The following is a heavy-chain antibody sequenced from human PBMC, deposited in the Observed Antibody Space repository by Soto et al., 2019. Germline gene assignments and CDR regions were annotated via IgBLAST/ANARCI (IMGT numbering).Heavy chain of an antibody. CDR3: ARDWYEDY. D-gene: IGHD6-13*01. Sequence: EVQLLESGGALAQPGGSLRLSCAASGFTFSTYAMTWVRQAPGKGLDWLAAINSAATAYYADSVKGRFTISRDNAKNILYLQINDLRAEDTAVYYCARDWYEDYWGPGTLVTVSS. CDR2: INSAATA. CDR1: GFTFSTYA. J-gene: IGHJ4*02. V-gene: IGHV3-23*01.